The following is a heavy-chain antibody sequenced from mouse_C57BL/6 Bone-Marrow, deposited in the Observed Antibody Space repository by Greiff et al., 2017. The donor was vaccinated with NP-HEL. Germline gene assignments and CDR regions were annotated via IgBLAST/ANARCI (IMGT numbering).Heavy chain of an antibody. V-gene: IGHV7-1*01. CDR3: ARDRGYGSLDY. J-gene: IGHJ4*01. Sequence: EVNVVESGGGLVQSGRSLRLSCATSGFTFSDFYMAWVRHAPGKGLEWIAASRNKANDYTTEYSASVKGRFIVSRDTSQSIHYLQMKALRAEDTANYCCARDRGYGSLDYWGQGTSVTVSS. CDR1: GFTFSDFY. D-gene: IGHD1-1*01. CDR2: SRNKANDYTT.